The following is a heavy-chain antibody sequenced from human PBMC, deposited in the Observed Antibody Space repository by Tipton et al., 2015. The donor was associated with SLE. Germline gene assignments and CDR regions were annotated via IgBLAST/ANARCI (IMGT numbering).Heavy chain of an antibody. CDR1: GFTFSSYS. CDR3: ARVPRPDSSGSPLGY. CDR2: ISSSSSYI. J-gene: IGHJ4*02. Sequence: SLRLSCAASGFTFSSYSMNWVRQAPGKGPEWVSSISSSSSYIYYADSVKGRFTISRDNAKNSLYLQMNSLRAEDTAVYYCARVPRPDSSGSPLGYWDQGTLVTVSS. V-gene: IGHV3-21*01. D-gene: IGHD3-22*01.